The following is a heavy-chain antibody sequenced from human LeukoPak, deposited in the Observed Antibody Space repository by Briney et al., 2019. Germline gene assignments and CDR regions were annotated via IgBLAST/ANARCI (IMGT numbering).Heavy chain of an antibody. V-gene: IGHV1-18*01. D-gene: IGHD5-18*01. CDR2: ITAYNGNT. Sequence: ASVKVSCKTSGYTFPSFGITWIRQVPGQGLELMGWITAYNGNTNYAQKFQDRVTMTTDTSTSTAYMELRSLRSDDTAVYYCARDLRGYSYGCHYWGQGTLVTVSS. J-gene: IGHJ4*02. CDR1: GYTFPSFG. CDR3: ARDLRGYSYGCHY.